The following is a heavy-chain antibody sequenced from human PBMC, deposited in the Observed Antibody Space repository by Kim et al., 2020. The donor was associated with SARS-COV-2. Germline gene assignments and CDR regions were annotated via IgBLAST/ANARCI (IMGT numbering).Heavy chain of an antibody. CDR3: ARRESGSNYFDY. Sequence: SETLSLTCSVSGGSISSNYWSWIRQPAGKGLEWIGRIYPGGSTNYNPSLKSRVTMSVDTSKNQFSLKLSSVTAVDTAVYYCARRESGSNYFDYWGQGTLVTVSS. J-gene: IGHJ4*02. CDR1: GGSISSNY. D-gene: IGHD1-26*01. CDR2: IYPGGST. V-gene: IGHV4-4*07.